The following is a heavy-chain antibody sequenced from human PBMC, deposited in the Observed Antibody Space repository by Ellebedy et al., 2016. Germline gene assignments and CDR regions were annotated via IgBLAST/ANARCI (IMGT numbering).Heavy chain of an antibody. Sequence: GGSLRLXXAASGFTFSSYAMHWVRQAPGKGLEWVAVISYDGSNKYYADSVKGRFTISRDNSKNTLYLQMNSLRAEDTAVYYCARDPRGPGQYYFDYWGQGTLVTVSS. CDR1: GFTFSSYA. J-gene: IGHJ4*02. CDR3: ARDPRGPGQYYFDY. CDR2: ISYDGSNK. V-gene: IGHV3-30-3*01.